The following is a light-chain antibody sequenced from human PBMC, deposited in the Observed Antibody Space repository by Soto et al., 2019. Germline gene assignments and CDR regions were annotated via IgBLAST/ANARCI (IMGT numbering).Light chain of an antibody. Sequence: EIVMTQSPATLSVSPGDRATLYCRASESVTSSLAWYQQKPGQPPRLLIYAASTRATDVPARFSGGGSETECTHTISNLQSEDFAVYFCQQYNIWPLWTFGQGTKVEIK. CDR1: ESVTSS. J-gene: IGKJ1*01. CDR2: AAS. V-gene: IGKV3-15*01. CDR3: QQYNIWPLWT.